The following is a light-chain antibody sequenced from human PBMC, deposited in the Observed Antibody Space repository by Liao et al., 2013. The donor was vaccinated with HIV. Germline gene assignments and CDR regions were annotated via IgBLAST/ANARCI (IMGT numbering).Light chain of an antibody. J-gene: IGLJ2*01. CDR2: QDI. Sequence: SYELTQPPSVSVSPGQTASITCSGDKLGDKYASWYQQKPGQSPVLVIYQDIKRPSGIPERFSGSNSGNTATLTISGTQAMDEADYYCQAWDSSLVVFGGGTKLTVL. CDR3: QAWDSSLVV. CDR1: KLGDKY. V-gene: IGLV3-1*01.